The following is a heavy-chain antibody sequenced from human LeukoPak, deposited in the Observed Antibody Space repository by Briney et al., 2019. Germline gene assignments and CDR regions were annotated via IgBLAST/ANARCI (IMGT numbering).Heavy chain of an antibody. Sequence: SSETLSLTCAVSGYSITSGYYWGWIRQPPGKGLEWIGTIYHSGGTYYNPSLKSRVIVSVDTSKNQFSLKLSSVTAADTAVYYCVRSPYYYYHMDVWGKGTSVTVSS. CDR1: GYSITSGYY. J-gene: IGHJ6*03. V-gene: IGHV4-38-2*01. CDR3: VRSPYYYYHMDV. CDR2: IYHSGGT.